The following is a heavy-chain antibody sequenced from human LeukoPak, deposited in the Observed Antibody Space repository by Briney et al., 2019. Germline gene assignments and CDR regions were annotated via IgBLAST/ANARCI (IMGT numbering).Heavy chain of an antibody. CDR2: ISSSSSYI. J-gene: IGHJ1*01. CDR1: GFTFSSYT. D-gene: IGHD6-19*01. V-gene: IGHV3-21*01. Sequence: GGSLRLSCAASGFTFSSYTMNWVRQAPGKGLEWVSSISSSSSYIYYADSVKGRFTISGDNSKNMLYLQMNSLRPEDTAVYYCARGGKIALAGTRSPQYFQHWGQGTLVTVSS. CDR3: ARGGKIALAGTRSPQYFQH.